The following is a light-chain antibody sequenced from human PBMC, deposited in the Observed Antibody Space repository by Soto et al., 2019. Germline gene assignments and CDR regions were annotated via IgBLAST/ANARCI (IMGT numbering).Light chain of an antibody. CDR1: QGIRND. V-gene: IGKV1-6*01. Sequence: AIQMTQSPSSLSAFVGDRVTITCRASQGIRNDLAWYQQKPGKAPKLLIYAASNLQSGVPSRFTGSGSGTDFTLTITSLQPEDFATYYCLQDYNYPRTFGQGTKVEIK. CDR2: AAS. CDR3: LQDYNYPRT. J-gene: IGKJ1*01.